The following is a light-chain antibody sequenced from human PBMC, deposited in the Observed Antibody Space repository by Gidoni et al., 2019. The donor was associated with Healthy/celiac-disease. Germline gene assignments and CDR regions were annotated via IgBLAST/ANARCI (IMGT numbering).Light chain of an antibody. V-gene: IGKV1D-43*01. J-gene: IGKJ4*01. CDR1: QRISSY. CDR3: QQHSSTPPHT. Sequence: AIRVTQSPFSLSASVGERVTITCCASQRISSYLAWYQQKPANAPKLLIYYASSWQSGVPARFSGSGSGTDFTLTISSLEPEDFAIYYCQQHSSTPPHTFGGGTKLEIK. CDR2: YAS.